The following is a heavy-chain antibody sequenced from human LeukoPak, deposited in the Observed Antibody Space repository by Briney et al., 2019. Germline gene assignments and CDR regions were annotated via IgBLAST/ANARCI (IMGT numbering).Heavy chain of an antibody. D-gene: IGHD1-26*01. J-gene: IGHJ3*02. Sequence: PGGSLRLSCAASGFTFSSYWMHWVRQAPGKGLAWVSGISSDGSSTDYADSVKGRFTISRDNAKNTLFLQMNSLRAEDTALYYCARTLGGTYFNAFDIWGRGTMVAVSS. CDR2: ISSDGSST. CDR3: ARTLGGTYFNAFDI. V-gene: IGHV3-74*01. CDR1: GFTFSSYW.